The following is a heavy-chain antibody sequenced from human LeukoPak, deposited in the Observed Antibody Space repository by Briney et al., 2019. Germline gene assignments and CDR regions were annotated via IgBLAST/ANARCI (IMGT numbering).Heavy chain of an antibody. Sequence: SETLSLTCTVSGGSISRSSYYWGWIRQPPGKGLEWIGSIYYSGSTNYNPSLKSRVTISVDTSKNQFSLKLSSVTAADTAVYYCAATWLSQTSGRYFDYWGQGTLVTVSS. CDR2: IYYSGST. CDR3: AATWLSQTSGRYFDY. D-gene: IGHD3-22*01. V-gene: IGHV4-39*07. CDR1: GGSISRSSYY. J-gene: IGHJ4*02.